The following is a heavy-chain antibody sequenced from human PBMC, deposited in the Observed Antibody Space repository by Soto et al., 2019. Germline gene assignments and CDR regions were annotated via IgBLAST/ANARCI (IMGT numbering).Heavy chain of an antibody. J-gene: IGHJ6*02. D-gene: IGHD2-2*03. CDR3: ATVGYCSSTSCQTRYYYYGMDV. CDR1: GFTFSDYS. V-gene: IGHV3-11*01. CDR2: ISRSGSDI. Sequence: QVQLVESGGGLVKPGGSLRLSCAASGFTFSDYSMNWVRQAPGKGLEWVSYISRSGSDIYYADSVMGRFTISRDNAKNSLFLQMNSLRAEDTAVYYCATVGYCSSTSCQTRYYYYGMDVWGQGTTVTVSS.